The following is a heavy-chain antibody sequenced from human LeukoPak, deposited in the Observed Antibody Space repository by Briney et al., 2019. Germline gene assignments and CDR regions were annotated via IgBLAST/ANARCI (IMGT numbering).Heavy chain of an antibody. V-gene: IGHV1-46*01. CDR1: GYTFTSYY. CDR3: AREGVSEGSGSYYPLNFDY. Sequence: ASVKVSFKASGYTFTSYYMHWVRQAPGQGLEWMGIINPSGGSTSYAQKFQGRVTMTRDTSTSTVYMELSSLRSEDTAVYYYAREGVSEGSGSYYPLNFDYWGQGTLVTVSS. CDR2: INPSGGST. J-gene: IGHJ4*02. D-gene: IGHD3-10*01.